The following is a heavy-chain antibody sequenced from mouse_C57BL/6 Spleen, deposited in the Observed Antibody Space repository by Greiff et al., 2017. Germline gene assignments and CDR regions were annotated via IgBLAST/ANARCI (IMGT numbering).Heavy chain of an antibody. CDR2: IWSGGST. CDR3: AKDWDVGGYYAMDY. Sequence: VQLQHSGPGLVQPSQSLSITCTVSGFSLTSYGVHWVRQSPGKGLEWLGVIWSGGSTDYNAAFISRLSISKDNSKSQVFFKMNSLQADDTAIYYCAKDWDVGGYYAMDYWGQGTSVTVSS. J-gene: IGHJ4*01. CDR1: GFSLTSYG. D-gene: IGHD4-1*01. V-gene: IGHV2-2*01.